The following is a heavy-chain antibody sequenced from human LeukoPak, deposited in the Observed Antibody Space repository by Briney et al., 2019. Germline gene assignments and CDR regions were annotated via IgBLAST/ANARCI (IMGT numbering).Heavy chain of an antibody. V-gene: IGHV1-18*01. D-gene: IGHD7-27*01. CDR1: GYTFTSYG. J-gene: IGHJ4*02. CDR2: ISAYNGNT. Sequence: ASVKVSSKASGYTFTSYGISWVRQAPGQGLEWMGWISAYNGNTNYAQKLQGRVTMTTDTSTSTAYMELRSLRSDDTAVYYCARDQLGINYFDYWGQGTLVTVSS. CDR3: ARDQLGINYFDY.